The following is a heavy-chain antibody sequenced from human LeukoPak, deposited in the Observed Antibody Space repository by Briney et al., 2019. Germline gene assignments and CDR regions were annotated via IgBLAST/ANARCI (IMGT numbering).Heavy chain of an antibody. V-gene: IGHV4-34*01. J-gene: IGHJ5*02. Sequence: SETLSLTCAVYGGSFSGYHWSWIRQPPGKGLEWIGEINHSGSTNYNPSLKSRVTISVDTSKNQFSLKLSSVTAADTAVYYCARKFHSGYYYGSGSSPNWFDPWGQGTLVTVSS. D-gene: IGHD3-10*01. CDR2: INHSGST. CDR1: GGSFSGYH. CDR3: ARKFHSGYYYGSGSSPNWFDP.